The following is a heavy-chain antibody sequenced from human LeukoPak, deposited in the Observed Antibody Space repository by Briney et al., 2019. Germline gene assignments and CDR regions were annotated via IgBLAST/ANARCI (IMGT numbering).Heavy chain of an antibody. CDR2: IYYSGST. J-gene: IGHJ4*02. CDR1: GGSISSSSYY. V-gene: IGHV4-39*01. D-gene: IGHD2-2*02. Sequence: PSETLSLTCTVSGGSISSSSYYWGWIRQPPGKGLEWNGSIYYSGSTYYNPSRKIRVTQSLDTSINEFSLKLSSGTAADTAVYYCATPLVVPAAIGDYWGQGTLVTVSS. CDR3: ATPLVVPAAIGDY.